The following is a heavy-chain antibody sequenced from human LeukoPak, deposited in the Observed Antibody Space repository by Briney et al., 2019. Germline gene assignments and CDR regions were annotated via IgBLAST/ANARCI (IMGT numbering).Heavy chain of an antibody. J-gene: IGHJ4*02. Sequence: GGSLRLSCAASGFTFSSYWMHWVRQAPGKGLVWVSCISSDGSRTNYADSVKGRFTISRDNAKNTLFLQMNSLRAEDTAVFYCVRDAWMASTPLDYWGQGTLVTVSS. V-gene: IGHV3-74*01. CDR2: ISSDGSRT. D-gene: IGHD5-24*01. CDR3: VRDAWMASTPLDY. CDR1: GFTFSSYW.